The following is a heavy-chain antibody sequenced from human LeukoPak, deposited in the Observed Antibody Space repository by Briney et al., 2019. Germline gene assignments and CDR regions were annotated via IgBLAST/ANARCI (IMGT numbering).Heavy chain of an antibody. CDR3: ARKYSSSSPFDY. Sequence: SETLSLTCTVSGGSISSYYWSWIRQPPGKGREWIGYIYTSGSTNYNPSLKSRVTISVDTSKNQFSLKLSSVTAADTAVYYCARKYSSSSPFDYWGQGTLVTVSS. CDR2: IYTSGST. V-gene: IGHV4-4*09. J-gene: IGHJ4*02. D-gene: IGHD6-6*01. CDR1: GGSISSYY.